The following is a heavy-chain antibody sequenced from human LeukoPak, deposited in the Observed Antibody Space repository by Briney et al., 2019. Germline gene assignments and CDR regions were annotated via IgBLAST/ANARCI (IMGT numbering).Heavy chain of an antibody. CDR2: IYYSGST. D-gene: IGHD6-19*01. Sequence: SETLSLTCTVSGGSISSSSYYWGWIRQPPGKGLEWIGSIYYSGSTYYNPSLKSRVTISVDTSKNQFSLKLSSVTAADTAVYYCARHAEQWLSGVFNWFDPWGQGTLVTVSS. CDR1: GGSISSSSYY. V-gene: IGHV4-39*01. J-gene: IGHJ5*02. CDR3: ARHAEQWLSGVFNWFDP.